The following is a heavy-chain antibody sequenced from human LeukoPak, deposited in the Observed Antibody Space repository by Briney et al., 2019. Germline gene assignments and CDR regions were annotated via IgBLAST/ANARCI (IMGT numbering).Heavy chain of an antibody. CDR1: GGTFSSYT. CDR3: ARDMVRGVITGYYFDY. Sequence: ASVKVSCKASGGTFSSYTISWVRQAPGRGLEWMGRIIPILGIANYAQKFQGRVTITADKSTSTAYMELSSLRSEDTAVYYCARDMVRGVITGYYFDYWGQGTLVTVSS. CDR2: IIPILGIA. D-gene: IGHD3-10*01. J-gene: IGHJ4*02. V-gene: IGHV1-69*04.